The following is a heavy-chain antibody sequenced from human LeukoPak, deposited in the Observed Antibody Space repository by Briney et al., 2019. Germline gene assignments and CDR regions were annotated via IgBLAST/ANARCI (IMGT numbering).Heavy chain of an antibody. CDR2: KNPNSGNS. CDR3: TREGLDY. Sequence: ASVKLSCTASGYTFTNYDINWVRQATGQGLEWMGYKNPNSGNSAYAQKFQGGVTITTDASISTAYMELSGLRSEDTALYYCTREGLDYWGQGTLLTVSS. J-gene: IGHJ4*02. CDR1: GYTFTNYD. V-gene: IGHV1-8*01.